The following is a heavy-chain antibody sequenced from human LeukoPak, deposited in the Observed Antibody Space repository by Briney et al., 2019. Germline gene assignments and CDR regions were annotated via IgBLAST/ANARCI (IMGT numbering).Heavy chain of an antibody. CDR3: ARDSTYYYDSGSSGPHYFDY. CDR1: GFTFSSYA. CDR2: ISYDGSNK. D-gene: IGHD3-10*01. V-gene: IGHV3-30*10. Sequence: GGSLRLSCAASGFTFSSYAMHRVRQAPGKGPEWVAVISYDGSNKYYTDSVKGRFTISRDNSKNTLYLQMNSLRAEDTAVYYCARDSTYYYDSGSSGPHYFDYWGQGTLVTVSS. J-gene: IGHJ4*02.